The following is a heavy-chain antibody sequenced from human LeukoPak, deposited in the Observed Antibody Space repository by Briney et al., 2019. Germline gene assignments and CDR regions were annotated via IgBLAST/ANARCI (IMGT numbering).Heavy chain of an antibody. CDR2: ISYDGSNK. CDR3: ARVPYYDSSGYYLRVGPFDY. V-gene: IGHV3-30*03. J-gene: IGHJ4*02. Sequence: GGSLRLSCAASGFTFSSYGMHWVRQAPGKGLEWVAVISYDGSNKYYADSVKGRFTISRDNSKNTLYLQMNSLRAEDTAVYYCARVPYYDSSGYYLRVGPFDYWGQGTLVTVSS. CDR1: GFTFSSYG. D-gene: IGHD3-22*01.